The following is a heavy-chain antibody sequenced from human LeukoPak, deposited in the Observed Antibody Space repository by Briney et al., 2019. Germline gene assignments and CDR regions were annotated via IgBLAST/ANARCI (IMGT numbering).Heavy chain of an antibody. D-gene: IGHD3-22*01. V-gene: IGHV3-23*01. J-gene: IGHJ4*02. CDR1: GFTFGSYA. CDR2: ISGSGDST. Sequence: GGSLRLSCAASGFTFGSYAMSWVRQAPGKGLEWVSAISGSGDSTYYADSEKGRFTISRDNSKNMLYLQMSSLRAEDTAVYYCAKSPYDSSSYSFDYWGQGTLVTVSS. CDR3: AKSPYDSSSYSFDY.